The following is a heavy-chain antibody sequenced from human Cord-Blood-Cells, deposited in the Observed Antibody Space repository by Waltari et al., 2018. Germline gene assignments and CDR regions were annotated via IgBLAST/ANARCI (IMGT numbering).Heavy chain of an antibody. D-gene: IGHD6-13*01. Sequence: EVQLVESGGGLVQPGGSLKVSCAASGFTFSGSAIPWVRQASGKGLELVGRIRSKANSYATAYAASVKGRFTISRDDSKNTAYLQMNSLKTEDTAVYYCTRQYSSSWYYWGQGTLVTVSS. J-gene: IGHJ4*02. CDR2: IRSKANSYAT. CDR1: GFTFSGSA. V-gene: IGHV3-73*02. CDR3: TRQYSSSWYY.